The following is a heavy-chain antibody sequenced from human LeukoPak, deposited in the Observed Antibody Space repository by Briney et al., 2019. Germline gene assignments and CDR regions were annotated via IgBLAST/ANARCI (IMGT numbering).Heavy chain of an antibody. J-gene: IGHJ4*02. CDR2: RSICNGNT. Sequence: ASVKVSCKASGYDFINYGISWVRQAPGQGLEWMGWRSICNGNTDYKLQGRVTMTTDTSRSKAYMEVRSLRSDDTAVYYCARGGPFPSGSSSREYYLDYWGQGTLVTVSS. V-gene: IGHV1-18*01. D-gene: IGHD6-6*01. CDR3: ARGGPFPSGSSSREYYLDY. CDR1: GYDFINYG.